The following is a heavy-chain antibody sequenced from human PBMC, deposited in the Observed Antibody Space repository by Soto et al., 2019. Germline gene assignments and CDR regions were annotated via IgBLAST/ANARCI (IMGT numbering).Heavy chain of an antibody. CDR3: ARKAWVRFDY. V-gene: IGHV4-4*02. CDR1: GDSISSSVW. J-gene: IGHJ4*02. D-gene: IGHD7-27*01. CDR2: VFHTGDT. Sequence: PSETLSLTCAVSGDSISSSVWWTWVRQPPGKGLEWIGEVFHTGDTYFNPSLRSRVAMSVDKSTNEVSLKVTSVTAADTAIYYCARKAWVRFDYWGQGALVTVSS.